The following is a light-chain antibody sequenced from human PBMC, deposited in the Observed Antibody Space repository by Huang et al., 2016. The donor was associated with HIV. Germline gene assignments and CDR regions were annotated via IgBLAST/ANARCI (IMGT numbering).Light chain of an antibody. CDR1: QIVSSH. V-gene: IGKV3-15*01. CDR2: DAS. CDR3: QQYNDFRST. Sequence: ETVMTQSPVTLSVSPGDRASLSCRSSQIVSSHLAWYQQKPGQAPMLLIYDASTRATGVPARFSGSGAGTEFTLTISTLQSEDSAVYYCQQYNDFRSTFGPGTRVEIK. J-gene: IGKJ3*01.